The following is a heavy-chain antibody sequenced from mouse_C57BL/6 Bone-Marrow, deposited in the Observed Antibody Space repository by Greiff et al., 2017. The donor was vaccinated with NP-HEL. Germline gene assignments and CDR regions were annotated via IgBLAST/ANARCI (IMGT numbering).Heavy chain of an antibody. CDR3: ARDGTTVVAEPNFDY. D-gene: IGHD1-1*01. V-gene: IGHV3-6*01. J-gene: IGHJ2*01. CDR1: GYSITSGYY. CDR2: ISYDGSN. Sequence: EVQLVESGPGLVKPSQSLSLTCSVTGYSITSGYYWNWIRQFPGNKLEWMGYISYDGSNNYNPSLKNRISITRDTSKNQFFLKLNSVTTEDTATYYCARDGTTVVAEPNFDYWGQGTTLTVSS.